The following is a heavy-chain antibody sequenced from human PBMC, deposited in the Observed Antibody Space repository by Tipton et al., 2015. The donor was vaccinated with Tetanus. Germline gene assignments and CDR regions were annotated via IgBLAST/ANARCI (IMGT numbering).Heavy chain of an antibody. D-gene: IGHD2-21*01. Sequence: TLSLTCTVSGGSISSGGYYWSWIRQHPGKGLEWIGYIYYGGSSNYNPSLRSRVTLSVDSSKNHISLKLTSVTAADTAVYYCARGDGDFGLDHWGQGTLVTVSS. V-gene: IGHV4-61*03. CDR1: GGSISSGGYY. CDR2: IYYGGSS. J-gene: IGHJ4*02. CDR3: ARGDGDFGLDH.